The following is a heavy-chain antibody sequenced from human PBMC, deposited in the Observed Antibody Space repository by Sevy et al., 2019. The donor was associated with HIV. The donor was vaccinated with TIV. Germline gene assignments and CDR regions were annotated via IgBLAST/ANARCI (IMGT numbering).Heavy chain of an antibody. CDR3: ARAYCSGGRCYSLAY. V-gene: IGHV1-18*01. CDR2: ISPNNGDT. D-gene: IGHD2-15*01. J-gene: IGHJ4*01. Sequence: ASVKVSCKISGYTFSSYRINWVRQAPGQGLECMGWISPNNGDTNYAQKLQGRVNMITDTSTTTAYMELRNLRSDDTAVYYCARAYCSGGRCYSLAYWGQGTLVTVSS. CDR1: GYTFSSYR.